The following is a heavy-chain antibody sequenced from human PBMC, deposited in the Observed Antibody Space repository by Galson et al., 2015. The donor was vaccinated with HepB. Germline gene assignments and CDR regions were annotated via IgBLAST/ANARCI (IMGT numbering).Heavy chain of an antibody. D-gene: IGHD2-2*01. CDR1: GYTFTNYD. Sequence: SVKVSCKASGYTFTNYDINWVRQATGQGLESMGWMNPNSGTTGYAQKFQGRLTMTRSTSISTAYMELSSLRSEDTAVYYCARGRPCSSTSCFPFDAFHIWGQGTVVTVSS. V-gene: IGHV1-8*01. CDR3: ARGRPCSSTSCFPFDAFHI. CDR2: MNPNSGTT. J-gene: IGHJ3*02.